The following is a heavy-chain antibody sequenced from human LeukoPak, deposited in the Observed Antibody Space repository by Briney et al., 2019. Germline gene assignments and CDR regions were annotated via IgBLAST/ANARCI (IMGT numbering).Heavy chain of an antibody. D-gene: IGHD6-13*01. Sequence: PGRSLRLSCTASGFTFGDYAMSWARQAPGKGLEWVGFIRSKAYGGTTEYAASVKGRFTISRDDSKSIAYLQMNSLKTEDTAVYYCTTLYSSSWYYYYYMDVWGKGTTVTVSS. CDR2: IRSKAYGGTT. J-gene: IGHJ6*03. CDR3: TTLYSSSWYYYYYMDV. CDR1: GFTFGDYA. V-gene: IGHV3-49*04.